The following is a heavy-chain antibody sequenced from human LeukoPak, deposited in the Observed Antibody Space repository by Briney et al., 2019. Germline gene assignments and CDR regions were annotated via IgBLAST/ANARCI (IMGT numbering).Heavy chain of an antibody. J-gene: IGHJ4*02. V-gene: IGHV4-59*01. CDR1: GGSISSFY. CDR3: ASHSYSANYYRSH. D-gene: IGHD4/OR15-4a*01. Sequence: PSETLSLTCSVSGGSISSFYWTWLRQPPGKGLEWIGYVFYSGTTNYNPSLKSRVTMSVDTSTSQFSLNLSSVTAADTAVYYCASHSYSANYYRSHWGQGTLVIVSS. CDR2: VFYSGTT.